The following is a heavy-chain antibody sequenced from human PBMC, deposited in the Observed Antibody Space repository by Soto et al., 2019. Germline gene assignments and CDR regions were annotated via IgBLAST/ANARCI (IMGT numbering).Heavy chain of an antibody. CDR1: GGPICSGGYS. Sequence: PSDTLSLTCAVSGGPICSGGYSWSWIRQPPGKGLEWIGYIYHSGSTYYNPSLKSRVTISVDRSKNQFSLKLSSVTAADTAVYYCARVPDRWGQGTLVTVSS. CDR2: IYHSGST. J-gene: IGHJ5*02. D-gene: IGHD2-2*01. CDR3: ARVPDR. V-gene: IGHV4-30-2*01.